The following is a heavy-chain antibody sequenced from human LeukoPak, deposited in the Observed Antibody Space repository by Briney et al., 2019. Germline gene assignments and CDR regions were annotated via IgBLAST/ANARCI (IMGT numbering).Heavy chain of an antibody. Sequence: PGRSLRLSCAVSGFTFDDYAMHWVRQAPGKGPEWVSGISWNGNTLGYADSVKGRFTISRDNAKNSLYLQMNSLRPEDTAFYYCAKGNVAVSENNWFDPWGQGTLVTVSS. V-gene: IGHV3-9*01. J-gene: IGHJ5*02. D-gene: IGHD2-2*01. CDR3: AKGNVAVSENNWFDP. CDR2: ISWNGNTL. CDR1: GFTFDDYA.